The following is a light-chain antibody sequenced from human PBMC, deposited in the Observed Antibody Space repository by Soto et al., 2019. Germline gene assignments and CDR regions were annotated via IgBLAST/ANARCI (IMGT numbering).Light chain of an antibody. CDR3: ELRSGWASVFT. J-gene: IGKJ3*01. V-gene: IGKV3-11*01. CDR1: PSVSTY. CDR2: GAS. Sequence: EIVLTQHPATLSLSPGERAPLSCMASPSVSTYLACYQQKPGQAPRLVIFGASNRAPGVPPRITASESGAVFTLTISRLQTDDFAVYYGELRSGWASVFTFGLRTRVDIK.